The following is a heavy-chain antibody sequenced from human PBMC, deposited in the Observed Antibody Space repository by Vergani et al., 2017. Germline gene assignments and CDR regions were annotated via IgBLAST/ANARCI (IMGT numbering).Heavy chain of an antibody. D-gene: IGHD2-8*01. J-gene: IGHJ6*02. Sequence: GQLVESGGGVVQPGRSLRLSCAASGFTFSSYGMHWVRQAPGKGLEWVAFIGSSGPYINYADSVKGRFIISRDNTNKSLFLQLRSLRAEDAAVYYCARDCTSGGCPENYGMDVWGQGATVTVSS. CDR2: IGSSGPYI. V-gene: IGHV3-21*01. CDR3: ARDCTSGGCPENYGMDV. CDR1: GFTFSSYG.